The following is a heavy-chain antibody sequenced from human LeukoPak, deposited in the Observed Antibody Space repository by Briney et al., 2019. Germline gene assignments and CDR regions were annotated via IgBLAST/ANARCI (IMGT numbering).Heavy chain of an antibody. J-gene: IGHJ5*02. Sequence: GASVKVSCKASGGTFSSYAISWVRQAPGQGLEWMGGIIPIFGTANYAQKFQGRVTITADESTSTAYMELSSLRSEDTAVYYCARSEGDIVVVPAAMPGWFDPWGQGTLVTVSS. V-gene: IGHV1-69*01. CDR1: GGTFSSYA. D-gene: IGHD2-2*01. CDR2: IIPIFGTA. CDR3: ARSEGDIVVVPAAMPGWFDP.